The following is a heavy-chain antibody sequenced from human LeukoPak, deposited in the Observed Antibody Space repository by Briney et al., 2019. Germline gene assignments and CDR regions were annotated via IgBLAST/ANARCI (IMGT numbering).Heavy chain of an antibody. J-gene: IGHJ5*02. CDR1: GYTLTELS. CDR3: ATRSPNYHYIGPTAYWFDP. D-gene: IGHD4/OR15-4a*01. CDR2: FDPEDGET. V-gene: IGHV1-24*01. Sequence: ASVKVSCKVSGYTLTELSMHWVRQAPGKGLEWMGGFDPEDGETIYAQKFQGRVTMTEDTSTDTAYMELSSLRSEDTAVYYCATRSPNYHYIGPTAYWFDPWGQGTLVTVSS.